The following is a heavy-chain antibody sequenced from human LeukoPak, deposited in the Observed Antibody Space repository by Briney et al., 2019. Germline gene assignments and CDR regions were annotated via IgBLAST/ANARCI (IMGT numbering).Heavy chain of an antibody. CDR2: INSDGSST. Sequence: PGGSLRLSCAASGFTFSSYWMHWVRHAPGKGLVWVSRINSDGSSTRYADSVKGRFTISRDNAKNTLYLQMNSLRAEDTAVYYCARGDHILTGYYAFDYWGQGILVTVSS. CDR1: GFTFSSYW. V-gene: IGHV3-74*01. CDR3: ARGDHILTGYYAFDY. J-gene: IGHJ4*02. D-gene: IGHD3-9*01.